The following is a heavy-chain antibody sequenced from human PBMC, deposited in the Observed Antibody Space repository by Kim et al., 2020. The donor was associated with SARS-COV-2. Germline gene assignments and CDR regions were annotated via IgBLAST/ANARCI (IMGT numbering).Heavy chain of an antibody. CDR2: INPSSGGT. D-gene: IGHD6-13*01. J-gene: IGHJ6*02. V-gene: IGHV1-2*06. Sequence: ASVKVSCKTSGYSFTAYYIHWVRQAPGQGLEWMGRINPSSGGTIFAQSFQGRVVMTRDRSISTVYMELSSLRSADTAVYFCARDGLLFSGWSYYKMDGMDVWGQGTTVTVSS. CDR1: GYSFTAYY. CDR3: ARDGLLFSGWSYYKMDGMDV.